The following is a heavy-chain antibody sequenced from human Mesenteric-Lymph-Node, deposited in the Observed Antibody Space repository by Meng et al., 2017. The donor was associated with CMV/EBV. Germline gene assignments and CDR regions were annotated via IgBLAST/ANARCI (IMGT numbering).Heavy chain of an antibody. CDR1: GGTFSSYA. D-gene: IGHD5-18*01. Sequence: SVKVSCKASGGTFSSYAISRVRQAPGQGLEWMGGIIPILGIANYAQKFQGRVTITADKSTSTAYMELSSLRSEDTAVYYCARPSYVDTAMTYGMDVWGQGTTVTVSS. V-gene: IGHV1-69*10. CDR2: IIPILGIA. J-gene: IGHJ6*02. CDR3: ARPSYVDTAMTYGMDV.